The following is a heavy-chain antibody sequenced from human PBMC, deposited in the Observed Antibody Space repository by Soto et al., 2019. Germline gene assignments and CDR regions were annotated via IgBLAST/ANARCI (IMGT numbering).Heavy chain of an antibody. CDR1: GFTFSSYA. D-gene: IGHD2-15*01. J-gene: IGHJ4*02. CDR3: AKDLVGSNADYFDY. CDR2: ISGSGGST. V-gene: IGHV3-23*01. Sequence: EVQLLESGGGLVQPGGSLRLSCAASGFTFSSYAMSWVRQAPGKGMEWVAAISGSGGSTYYADSVKGRFTISRDNSKNTLYLQMNSLRAEEAAVYYCAKDLVGSNADYFDYWGQGTLVTVSS.